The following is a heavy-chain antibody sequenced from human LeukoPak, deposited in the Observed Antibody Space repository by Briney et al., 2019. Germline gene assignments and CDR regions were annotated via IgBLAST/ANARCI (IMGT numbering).Heavy chain of an antibody. CDR3: ARDGWVEY. D-gene: IGHD6-19*01. Sequence: GGSLRLSCAASGFTFSSYEMNWVRQAPGKGLEWVSYISSSGRTIFNADSVKGRFTISRDNAKNSLFLQMNSLRAEDTAVYYCARDGWVEYWGQGTLVTVSS. V-gene: IGHV3-48*03. J-gene: IGHJ4*02. CDR1: GFTFSSYE. CDR2: ISSSGRTI.